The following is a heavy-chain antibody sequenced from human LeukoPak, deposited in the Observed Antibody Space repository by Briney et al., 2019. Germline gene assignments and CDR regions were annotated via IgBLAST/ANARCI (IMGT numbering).Heavy chain of an antibody. J-gene: IGHJ2*01. V-gene: IGHV4-39*01. CDR2: IYYSGST. CDR3: ARHTPGVRVAAAGSPYWYFDL. Sequence: PSETLSLTCTVSGGSISSSSYYWGWIRRPPGKGLEWIGSIYYSGSTYYNPSLKSRVTISVDTSKNQFSLKLSSVTAADTAVYYCARHTPGVRVAAAGSPYWYFDLWGRGTLVTVSS. CDR1: GGSISSSSYY. D-gene: IGHD6-13*01.